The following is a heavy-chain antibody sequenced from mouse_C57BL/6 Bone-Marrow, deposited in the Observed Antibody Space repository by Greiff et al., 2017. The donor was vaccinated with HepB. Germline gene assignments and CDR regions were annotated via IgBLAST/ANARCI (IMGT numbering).Heavy chain of an antibody. CDR3: VRHFSRRIYDGYYGFAY. D-gene: IGHD2-3*01. J-gene: IGHJ3*01. Sequence: VQLKESGGGLVQPKGSLKLSCAASGFSFNTYAMNWVRQAPGKGLEWVARIRSKSNNYATYYADSVKDRFTISRDDSESMLYLQMNNLKTEDTAMYYCVRHFSRRIYDGYYGFAYWGQGTLVTVSA. CDR1: GFSFNTYA. V-gene: IGHV10-1*01. CDR2: IRSKSNNYAT.